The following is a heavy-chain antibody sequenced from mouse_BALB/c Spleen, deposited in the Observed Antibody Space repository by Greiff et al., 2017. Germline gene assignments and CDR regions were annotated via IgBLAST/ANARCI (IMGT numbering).Heavy chain of an antibody. CDR1: GYTFPDYA. Sequence: QVQLKESGAELVRPGVSVKISCKGSGYTFPDYAMHWVKQSHAKSLEWIGVISTYYGDASYNQKFKGKATMTVDKSSSTAYMELARLTSEDSAIYYCAREGVYDYDAWFAYWGQGTLVTVSA. J-gene: IGHJ3*01. D-gene: IGHD2-4*01. CDR2: ISTYYGDA. CDR3: AREGVYDYDAWFAY. V-gene: IGHV1S137*01.